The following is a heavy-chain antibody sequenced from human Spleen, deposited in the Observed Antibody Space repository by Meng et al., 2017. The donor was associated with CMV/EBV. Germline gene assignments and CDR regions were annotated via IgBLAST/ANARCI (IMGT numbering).Heavy chain of an antibody. CDR1: GFNFSNYW. J-gene: IGHJ5*02. D-gene: IGHD2-2*01. Sequence: GFNFSNYWMHWVRQAPGKGLVWVSTINNDGSTTTYADSVKGRFTISRDNVKNTVYLQMSSLRAEDTALYYCVRSGDIVVVPALDWFDPWGQGNLVTVS. CDR3: VRSGDIVVVPALDWFDP. CDR2: INNDGSTT. V-gene: IGHV3-74*01.